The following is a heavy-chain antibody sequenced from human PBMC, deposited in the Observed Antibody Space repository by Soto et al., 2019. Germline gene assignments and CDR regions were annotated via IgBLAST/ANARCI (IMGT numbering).Heavy chain of an antibody. D-gene: IGHD6-19*01. CDR1: GFTFSSYS. Sequence: GGSLRLSCAASGFTFSSYSMNWVRQAPGKGLEWVSSISSSSSYIYYADSVKGRFTISRDNAKNSLYLQMNSLRAEDTAVYYCARDWADSSGFDYWGQGTLVTVSS. J-gene: IGHJ4*02. CDR3: ARDWADSSGFDY. V-gene: IGHV3-21*01. CDR2: ISSSSSYI.